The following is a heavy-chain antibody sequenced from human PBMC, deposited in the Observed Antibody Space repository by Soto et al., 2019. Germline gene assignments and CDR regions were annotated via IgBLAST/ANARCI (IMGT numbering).Heavy chain of an antibody. CDR2: IYYSGST. Sequence: SETLSLTCTVSCGSISSCGYYWSWIRQHPGKGLEWIGYIYYSGSTYYNPSLKSRVTISVDTSKNQFSLKLSAVTAADTAVYYCARDPIRNTGIVYWGQGTLVTVSS. CDR3: ARDPIRNTGIVY. CDR1: CGSISSCGYY. D-gene: IGHD3-3*02. J-gene: IGHJ4*02. V-gene: IGHV4-31*03.